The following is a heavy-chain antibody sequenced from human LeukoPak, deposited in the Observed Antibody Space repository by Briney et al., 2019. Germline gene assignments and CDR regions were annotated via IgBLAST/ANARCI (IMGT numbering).Heavy chain of an antibody. V-gene: IGHV4-34*01. D-gene: IGHD2-2*01. Sequence: PSETLSLTCAVYGGSFSGYYWSWIRQPPGKGLEWIGEINHSGSTNYNPSLKSRVTISVDTSKKQFSLKLSSVTAADTAVYYCARDRELLSPTNWFDPWGQGTLVTVSS. J-gene: IGHJ5*02. CDR1: GGSFSGYY. CDR2: INHSGST. CDR3: ARDRELLSPTNWFDP.